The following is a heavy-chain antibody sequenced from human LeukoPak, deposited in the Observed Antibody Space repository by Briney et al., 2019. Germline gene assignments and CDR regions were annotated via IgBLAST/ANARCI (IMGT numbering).Heavy chain of an antibody. CDR2: MYHSGST. J-gene: IGHJ4*02. V-gene: IGHV4-39*01. D-gene: IGHD1-7*01. Sequence: SETLSLTCTVSGGSISSRSYYWGWIRQPPGKGLEWIGSMYHSGSTYYNPSLKSRVTISVGTSKNQFSLKLSSVTAADTAVYYCARLELAPYYFDYWGQGILVTVSS. CDR3: ARLELAPYYFDY. CDR1: GGSISSRSYY.